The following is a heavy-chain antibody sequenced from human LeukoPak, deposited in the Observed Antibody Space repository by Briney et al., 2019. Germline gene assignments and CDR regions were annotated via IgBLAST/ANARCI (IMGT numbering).Heavy chain of an antibody. CDR1: GFTFSSYA. CDR3: ARDGYSSSWYPKH. V-gene: IGHV3-64*01. D-gene: IGHD6-13*01. J-gene: IGHJ1*01. CDR2: ISSNGGST. Sequence: GGSLRLSCAASGFTFSSYARSWVRQAPGKGLECVSAISSNGGSTYYANSVKGRFTISRDNSKNTLYLQMGSLRAEDMAVYYCARDGYSSSWYPKHWGQGTLVTVSS.